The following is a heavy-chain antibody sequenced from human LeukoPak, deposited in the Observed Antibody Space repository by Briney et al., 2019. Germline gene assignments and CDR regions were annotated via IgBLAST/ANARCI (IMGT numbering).Heavy chain of an antibody. CDR2: IYPSGST. Sequence: SETLSLTCTVSSGSLSSFYWNWIRQPAGKGLEWVGRIYPSGSTDYNASLKSRVTMSVDTSKKQFSLKLNSVTAADTAVYYCARSSGHDFDYWGQGILVTVSS. CDR1: SGSLSSFY. J-gene: IGHJ4*02. V-gene: IGHV4-4*07. CDR3: ARSSGHDFDY. D-gene: IGHD5-12*01.